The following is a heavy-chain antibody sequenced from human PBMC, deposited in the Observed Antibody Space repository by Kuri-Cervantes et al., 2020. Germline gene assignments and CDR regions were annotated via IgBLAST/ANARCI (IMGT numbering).Heavy chain of an antibody. V-gene: IGHV3-48*04. Sequence: GGSLRLSCTASGFPFSISGMNWVRQAPGKGLEWVSYISGSSGTIYYADSVKGRFTISRDNAKNSLYLQMNSLRAEDTAVYYCARDIAVYAFDIWGQGTMVTVSS. CDR3: ARDIAVYAFDI. D-gene: IGHD6-19*01. CDR1: GFPFSISG. J-gene: IGHJ3*02. CDR2: ISGSSGTI.